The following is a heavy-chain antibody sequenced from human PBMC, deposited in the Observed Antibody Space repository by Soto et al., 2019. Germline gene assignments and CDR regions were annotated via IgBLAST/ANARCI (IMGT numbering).Heavy chain of an antibody. V-gene: IGHV3-30*18. CDR2: ISYDGSNK. D-gene: IGHD6-13*01. CDR3: AKDLGLGGSWDYGMDV. Sequence: SGGSLRLSCAASGFTFSSYGMHWVRQAPGKGLEWVAVISYDGSNKYYADSVKGRFTISRDNSKNTLYLQMNSLRAEDTAVYYCAKDLGLGGSWDYGMDVWGQGTTVTVSS. J-gene: IGHJ6*02. CDR1: GFTFSSYG.